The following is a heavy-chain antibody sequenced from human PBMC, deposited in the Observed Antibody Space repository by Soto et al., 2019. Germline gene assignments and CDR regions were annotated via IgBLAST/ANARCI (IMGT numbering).Heavy chain of an antibody. D-gene: IGHD2-21*01. CDR1: GFTFINYA. J-gene: IGHJ2*01. CDR2: ISGGGDAT. CDR3: ARKVVGSTSRPDYWYFDL. Sequence: EVQLLESGGDSVQPGGSVRLSCAGSGFTFINYAMNWVRQAPGKGLEWVSTISGGGDATFFADSGRGRFTFPRDNSKKALTLQMISRGVDDTAVYYCARKVVGSTSRPDYWYFDLWGRGTLVTVSS. V-gene: IGHV3-23*01.